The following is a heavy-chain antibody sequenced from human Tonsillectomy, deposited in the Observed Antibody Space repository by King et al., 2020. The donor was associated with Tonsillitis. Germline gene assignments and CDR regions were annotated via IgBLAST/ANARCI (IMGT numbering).Heavy chain of an antibody. CDR2: IKQDGSGK. V-gene: IGHV3-7*03. CDR1: GFTFSSYW. CDR3: ARLAIAARRPIQDYFYYYVDV. D-gene: IGHD6-6*01. Sequence: VQLVQSGGGLVQPGGSLRLSCAASGFTFSSYWMSWVRQGPGKGLEWVANIKQDGSGKQYVDSVKGRFTISRDNATNSLCLQVNSLRADDTAVYYCARLAIAARRPIQDYFYYYVDVWGKGTTVTVSS. J-gene: IGHJ6*03.